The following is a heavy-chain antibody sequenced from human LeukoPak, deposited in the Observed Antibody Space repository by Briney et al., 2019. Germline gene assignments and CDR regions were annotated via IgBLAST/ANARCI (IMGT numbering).Heavy chain of an antibody. CDR3: ARASSGRGAFDI. D-gene: IGHD3-22*01. Sequence: GGSLRLSCAASGFTFSSYSMNWVRQAPGKGLEWVSYISSSGSTIYYADSVKGRFTISRDNAKNSLYLQMNSLRAEDTAVYYCARASSGRGAFDIWGQGTMVTVSS. V-gene: IGHV3-48*01. J-gene: IGHJ3*02. CDR1: GFTFSSYS. CDR2: ISSSGSTI.